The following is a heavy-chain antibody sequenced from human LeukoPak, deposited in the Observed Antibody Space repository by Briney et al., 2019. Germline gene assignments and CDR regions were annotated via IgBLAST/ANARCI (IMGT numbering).Heavy chain of an antibody. Sequence: SETLSLTCTVSDGSILRSFDYWGWIRQPPGKGLEWIGSVYYSGATYHSPSLKSRVTISVDTSKNHFSLKLTSVTAADTAVYYCARHVGQSGSQGYFDVWGQGILVAVSS. V-gene: IGHV4-39*01. CDR2: VYYSGAT. J-gene: IGHJ4*02. CDR3: ARHVGQSGSQGYFDV. D-gene: IGHD1-26*01. CDR1: DGSILRSFDY.